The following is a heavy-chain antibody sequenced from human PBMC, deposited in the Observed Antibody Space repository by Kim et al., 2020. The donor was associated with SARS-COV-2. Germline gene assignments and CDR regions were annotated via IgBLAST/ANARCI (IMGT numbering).Heavy chain of an antibody. CDR3: ARDSRFPRTSNSPLFDY. V-gene: IGHV1-18*01. D-gene: IGHD4-4*01. CDR2: ITSNSGKT. CDR1: GDAFSISA. J-gene: IGHJ4*02. Sequence: ASVKVSCRASGDAFSISAYSWVRQAPGQGLEWMGWITSNSGKTNYAQKFQGRVTMTTDTSTSTTYMDLRNLTSDDTALYYCARDSRFPRTSNSPLFDYWGQGTLVTVSS.